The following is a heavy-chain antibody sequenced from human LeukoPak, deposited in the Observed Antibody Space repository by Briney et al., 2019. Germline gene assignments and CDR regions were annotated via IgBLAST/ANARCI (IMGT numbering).Heavy chain of an antibody. Sequence: SETLSLTCAVYGGSFSGYYWSWIRQPPGKGLEWTGEINHSGSTNYNPSLKSRVTISVDTSKNQFSLKLSSVTAADTAVYYCARGPDTSYCSGGSCYQGTYYYYGMDVWGQGTTVTVSS. CDR2: INHSGST. D-gene: IGHD2-15*01. J-gene: IGHJ6*02. CDR3: ARGPDTSYCSGGSCYQGTYYYYGMDV. CDR1: GGSFSGYY. V-gene: IGHV4-34*01.